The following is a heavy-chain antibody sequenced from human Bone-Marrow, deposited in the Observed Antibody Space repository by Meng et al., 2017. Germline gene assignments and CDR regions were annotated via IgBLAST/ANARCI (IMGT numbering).Heavy chain of an antibody. CDR2: IKHSGST. V-gene: IGHV4-34*01. CDR1: GGSFSGYY. CDR3: ARGGYCSGGSCN. Sequence: QVQLQQWGAGLLKPSETLSLTCAVYGGSFSGYYWSWIRQPPGKGLEWIGEIKHSGSTNYNPSLKSRVTISVDTSKNQFSLKLSSVTAADTAVYYCARGGYCSGGSCNWGQGTLVTVSS. J-gene: IGHJ4*02. D-gene: IGHD2-15*01.